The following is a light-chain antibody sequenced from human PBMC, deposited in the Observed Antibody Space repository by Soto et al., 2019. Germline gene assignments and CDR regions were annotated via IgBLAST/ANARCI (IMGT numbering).Light chain of an antibody. J-gene: IGKJ1*01. CDR1: QGINSY. Sequence: DIQLTQSPSFLSASVGDRVTITCRASQGINSYLAWFQQKPGKAPKLLIYASSTLQSGVPSRFSGSASGTDFTLTISSLQPDDFATYYCQQYNSYSWTFGQGTKVDIK. CDR3: QQYNSYSWT. V-gene: IGKV1-9*01. CDR2: ASS.